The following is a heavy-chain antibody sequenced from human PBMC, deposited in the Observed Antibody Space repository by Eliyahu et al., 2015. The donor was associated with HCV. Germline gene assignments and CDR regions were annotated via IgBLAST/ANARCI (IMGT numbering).Heavy chain of an antibody. CDR2: MTAADGKT. D-gene: IGHD3-10*01. CDR1: GFNFXTYA. CDR3: AKPVGAGTLTYYAMDV. Sequence: EVRLVESGGRLIQPGGSXRLSCAASGFNFXTYAMNWVRRAPGKGLEWVAGMTAADGKTFYGTSVTGRFTISRDNSRHILFLQMTNLRAEDTAIYYCAKPVGAGTLTYYAMDVWGRGTTVTVS. V-gene: IGHV3-23*04. J-gene: IGHJ6*02.